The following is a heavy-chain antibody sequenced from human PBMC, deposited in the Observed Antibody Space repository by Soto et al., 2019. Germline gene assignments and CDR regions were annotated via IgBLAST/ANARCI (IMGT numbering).Heavy chain of an antibody. V-gene: IGHV3-48*01. D-gene: IGHD2-2*01. CDR2: ITSSSVTM. J-gene: IGHJ4*02. CDR3: VGEVGFQLIY. CDR1: GLTFSTHS. Sequence: EVQLVESGGGLVQPGESLRLSCAASGLTFSTHSMNWVRQAPGKGLEWISYITSSSVTMYADSVKGRFTISRDNAKNSLYLQMNSQRAEDTAVYFCVGEVGFQLIYWGQGTLVTVSS.